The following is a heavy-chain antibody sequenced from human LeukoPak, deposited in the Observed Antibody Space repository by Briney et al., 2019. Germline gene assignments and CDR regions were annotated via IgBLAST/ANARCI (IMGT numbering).Heavy chain of an antibody. CDR3: AREKVAGTFDS. J-gene: IGHJ4*02. V-gene: IGHV3-11*01. CDR2: IGGSDSIV. Sequence: GGSLRLSCAVSEFTVNDYYMSWIRQAPGKGLEWVSDIGGSDSIVAYADSVKGRFSITRDFAKNSLYLQMNSLRAEDTAVYYCAREKVAGTFDSWGQGALVTVSS. D-gene: IGHD6-19*01. CDR1: EFTVNDYY.